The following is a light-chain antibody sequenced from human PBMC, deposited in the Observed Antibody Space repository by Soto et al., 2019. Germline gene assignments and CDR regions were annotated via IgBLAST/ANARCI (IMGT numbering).Light chain of an antibody. CDR3: QQCYSTPLT. CDR2: GAS. V-gene: IGKV1-39*01. CDR1: QSISSY. Sequence: DLQMTQSPSSLSASVGDRVTITCRASQSISSYLNWYQQRPGKAPNLLIYGASTLQSGVPSRFSGSGSGTDFTLTISSLQPEDSATYYCQQCYSTPLTFGGGTKVEIK. J-gene: IGKJ4*01.